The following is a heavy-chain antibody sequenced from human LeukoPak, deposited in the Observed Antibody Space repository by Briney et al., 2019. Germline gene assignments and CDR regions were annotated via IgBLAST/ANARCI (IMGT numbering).Heavy chain of an antibody. CDR3: ATGNPPHDSSGYYPPGY. CDR1: GYTLTELS. J-gene: IGHJ4*02. CDR2: FDPEDGET. D-gene: IGHD3-22*01. V-gene: IGHV1-24*01. Sequence: WASVKVSCKVSGYTLTELSMHWVRQAPGKGLEWMGGFDPEDGETIYAQKFQGRVTMTEDTSTDTAYMELSSLRSEDTAVYYCATGNPPHDSSGYYPPGYRGQGTLVTVSS.